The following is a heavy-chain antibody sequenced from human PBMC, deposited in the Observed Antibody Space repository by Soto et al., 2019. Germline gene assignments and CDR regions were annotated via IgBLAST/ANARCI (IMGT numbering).Heavy chain of an antibody. CDR3: HITSDGFDI. J-gene: IGHJ3*02. Sequence: PGGSLRLSCAASGFTFRNYVISWVRQAPGKGLQWVSAISGTGDSTYYADSVKGRFTISRDNSKNTLYLQMSSLRAEDTAVYYCHITSDGFDIWGQGTMVTVSS. CDR2: ISGTGDST. D-gene: IGHD3-16*01. V-gene: IGHV3-23*01. CDR1: GFTFRNYV.